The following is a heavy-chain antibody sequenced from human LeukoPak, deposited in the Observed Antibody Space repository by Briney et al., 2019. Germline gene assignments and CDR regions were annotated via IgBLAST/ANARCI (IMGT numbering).Heavy chain of an antibody. Sequence: PGGSLRLSCAASGFTFSSYAMSWVRQAPGKGLEWVSAASGGGGTTYYADSVKGRFTISRDNSKNTLYLQMNSLRVDDTAVYYCARVIPAFDYWGQGTLVTVSS. CDR2: ASGGGGTT. CDR3: ARVIPAFDY. J-gene: IGHJ4*02. CDR1: GFTFSSYA. V-gene: IGHV3-23*01.